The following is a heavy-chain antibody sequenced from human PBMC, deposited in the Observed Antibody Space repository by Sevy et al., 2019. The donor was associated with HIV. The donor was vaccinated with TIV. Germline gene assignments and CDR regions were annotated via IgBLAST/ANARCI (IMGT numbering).Heavy chain of an antibody. CDR1: GFTFSSYA. CDR2: ISYDGSNK. J-gene: IGHJ3*02. Sequence: GGSLRLSCAASGFTFSSYAMHWVRQAPGKGLEWVAVISYDGSNKYYADSVKGRFTISRDNSKNTLYLQMNSLRAEDTAGYYCARDPFSYDSSGYYYWGAFDIWGQGTMVTVSS. D-gene: IGHD3-22*01. V-gene: IGHV3-30*04. CDR3: ARDPFSYDSSGYYYWGAFDI.